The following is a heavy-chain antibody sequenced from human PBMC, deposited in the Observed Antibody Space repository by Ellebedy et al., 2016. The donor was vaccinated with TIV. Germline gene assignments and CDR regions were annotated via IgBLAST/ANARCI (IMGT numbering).Heavy chain of an antibody. D-gene: IGHD6-13*01. CDR1: GFTFSSYT. CDR3: AKGITAAVVEGSLFDP. J-gene: IGHJ5*02. V-gene: IGHV3-23*01. CDR2: ISGSGGST. Sequence: GGSLRLXXAASGFTFSSYTMRWVRQDPGKGLEWVSDISGSGGSTYYADSVKGRFTISRDNSKNTLYLQMNSLRVEDTAVYYCAKGITAAVVEGSLFDPWGQGTLVTVSS.